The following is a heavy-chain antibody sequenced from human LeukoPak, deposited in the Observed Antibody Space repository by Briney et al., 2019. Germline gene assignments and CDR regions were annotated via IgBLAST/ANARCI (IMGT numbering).Heavy chain of an antibody. CDR3: VKDRTYHYDSGSSILDY. CDR2: ITYDGRNK. Sequence: GGSLRLSCAASGFSFAGYGMNWVRQAPGRGLEWVAVITYDGRNKYYADSVKGRFTISRDSSKNTQYLQMNSLRAEDTAVYYCVKDRTYHYDSGSSILDYWGQGTLVTVSS. D-gene: IGHD3-10*01. V-gene: IGHV3-30*18. J-gene: IGHJ4*02. CDR1: GFSFAGYG.